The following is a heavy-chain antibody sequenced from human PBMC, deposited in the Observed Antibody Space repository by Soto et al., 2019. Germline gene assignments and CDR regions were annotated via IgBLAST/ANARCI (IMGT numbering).Heavy chain of an antibody. J-gene: IGHJ3*02. Sequence: QVQLQQWGAGLLKPSETLSLTCAVYGGSFSGYYWSWIRQPPGKGLEWIGEINHSGSTNYNPSLTSRVTISVDTSKNQFSLKLSSVTAADTAVYYCARGVHYYGSGSYFRRDAFDIWGQGTMVTVSS. CDR1: GGSFSGYY. D-gene: IGHD3-10*01. V-gene: IGHV4-34*01. CDR2: INHSGST. CDR3: ARGVHYYGSGSYFRRDAFDI.